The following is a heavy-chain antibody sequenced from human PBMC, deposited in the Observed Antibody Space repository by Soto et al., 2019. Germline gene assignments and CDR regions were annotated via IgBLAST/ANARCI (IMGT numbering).Heavy chain of an antibody. V-gene: IGHV5-10-1*01. CDR3: ASEYSRHGNYYGMDV. CDR1: GYIFTSYW. J-gene: IGHJ6*02. D-gene: IGHD6-6*01. CDR2: IDPSDSYT. Sequence: PGESLKISCKGSGYIFTSYWSSWVRQMPGKGLEWMGRIDPSDSYTNYSPSFQGHVTISADKSISTAYLQWSSLKASDTAMYYCASEYSRHGNYYGMDVWGQGTTFTVSS.